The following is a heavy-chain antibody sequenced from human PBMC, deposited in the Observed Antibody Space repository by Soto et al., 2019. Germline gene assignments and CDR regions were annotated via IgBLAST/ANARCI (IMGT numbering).Heavy chain of an antibody. J-gene: IGHJ6*02. CDR3: ATSSSPPLDV. Sequence: PGGSLRLSCAASGFTFSSYEMNWVRQAPGKGLEWVSYISSSGSTIYYADSVKGRFTISRDNAKNSLYLQMNSLRAEDTAVYYCATSSSPPLDVWGQGTPVTVYS. CDR1: GFTFSSYE. CDR2: ISSSGSTI. V-gene: IGHV3-48*03. D-gene: IGHD6-13*01.